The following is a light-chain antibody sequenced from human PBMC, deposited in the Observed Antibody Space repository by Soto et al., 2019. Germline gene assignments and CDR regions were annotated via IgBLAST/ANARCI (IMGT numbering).Light chain of an antibody. Sequence: QSALTQPRSVSGSPGQSVTISCTGTSSDVGGYNYVSWYQQHPGKAPKLMIYDVNKRPSGVPDRFSGSKSDNTASLTISGLQAEDEADYYCSSYTSSSTLVFGTGTKVTVL. CDR2: DVN. V-gene: IGLV2-11*01. CDR3: SSYTSSSTLV. J-gene: IGLJ1*01. CDR1: SSDVGGYNY.